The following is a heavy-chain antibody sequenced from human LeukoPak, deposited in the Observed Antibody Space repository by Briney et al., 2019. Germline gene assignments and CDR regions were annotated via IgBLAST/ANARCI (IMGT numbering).Heavy chain of an antibody. J-gene: IGHJ4*02. CDR1: GGSISSGGYY. V-gene: IGHV4-31*03. CDR3: ARDRKWLIDY. D-gene: IGHD3-22*01. CDR2: IYYSGST. Sequence: SETLSLTCTVSGGSISSGGYYWSWIRQHPGKGLEWIGYIYYSGSTYYNPSLKSRVTISVDTSKNQFSLKLSSVTAADTAAYYCARDRKWLIDYWGQGTLVTVSS.